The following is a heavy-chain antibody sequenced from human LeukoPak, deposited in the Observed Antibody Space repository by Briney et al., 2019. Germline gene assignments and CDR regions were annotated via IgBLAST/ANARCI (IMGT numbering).Heavy chain of an antibody. D-gene: IGHD6-25*01. J-gene: IGHJ3*02. CDR2: INPISGVA. CDR3: ARDIAAGTPRAFDI. CDR1: GYNFNGFY. V-gene: IGHV1-2*02. Sequence: ASVKVSCKTSGYNFNGFYMHWVRQAPGQGLEWMGWINPISGVAIYAQKFQGRVTMTRDTSISTAYMELINLGSDDTAIYYCARDIAAGTPRAFDIWGQGAMVTVSS.